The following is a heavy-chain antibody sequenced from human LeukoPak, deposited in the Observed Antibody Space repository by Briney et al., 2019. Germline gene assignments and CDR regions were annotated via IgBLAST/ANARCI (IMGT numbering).Heavy chain of an antibody. D-gene: IGHD3-9*01. CDR3: AKVGVPVTIFSIVDY. CDR2: ISGSGGST. Sequence: GGSLRLSCAASGFTVSSNYMSWVRQAPGKGLEWVSAISGSGGSTYYADSVKGRFTISRDNSKNTLYLQMNSLRAEDTAVYYCAKVGVPVTIFSIVDYWGQGTLVTVSS. J-gene: IGHJ4*02. CDR1: GFTVSSNY. V-gene: IGHV3-23*01.